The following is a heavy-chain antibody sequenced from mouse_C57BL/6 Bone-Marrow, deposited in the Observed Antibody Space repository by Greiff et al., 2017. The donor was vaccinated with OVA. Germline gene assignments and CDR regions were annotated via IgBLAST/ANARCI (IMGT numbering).Heavy chain of an antibody. CDR2: IHPNSGST. CDR1: GYTFTSYW. Sequence: QVQLQQPGAELVKPGASVKLSCKTSGYTFTSYWMHWVKQRPGQGLEWIGMIHPNSGSTNYNEKFKSKATLTVDKSSSTAYRQLSSLTSEDSAVYYCARGGFYYSNYVGWYFDVWGTGTTVTVSS. D-gene: IGHD2-5*01. V-gene: IGHV1-64*01. CDR3: ARGGFYYSNYVGWYFDV. J-gene: IGHJ1*03.